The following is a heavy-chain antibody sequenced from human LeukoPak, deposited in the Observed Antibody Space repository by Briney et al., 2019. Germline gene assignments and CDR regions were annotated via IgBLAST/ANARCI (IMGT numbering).Heavy chain of an antibody. CDR1: GFTVSSYE. J-gene: IGHJ3*02. CDR2: ISSSGRTI. CDR3: AKDLKGRIVAAGIDAFDI. D-gene: IGHD6-13*01. V-gene: IGHV3-48*03. Sequence: GGSLRLSCAASGFTVSSYEMNWVRQAPGKGLEWVSYISSSGRTIYYSDSVKGRFTISRDNAKNSLYLQMNSLRAEDTAVYYCAKDLKGRIVAAGIDAFDIWGQGTMVTVSS.